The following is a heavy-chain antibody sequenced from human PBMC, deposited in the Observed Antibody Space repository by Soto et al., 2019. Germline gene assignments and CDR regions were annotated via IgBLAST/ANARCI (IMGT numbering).Heavy chain of an antibody. CDR3: VRDSAYSFDY. CDR2: ISSSSGAT. V-gene: IGHV3-48*01. Sequence: EVQLVESGGGLVQPGGSLRLSCAASGFALSYYNMKWFRQAPGKGLEWISDISSSSGATYYADSVKGRFTISRDYAKNSLYLQMNNLRVEDTAIYYCVRDSAYSFDYWGQGTLVTVSS. D-gene: IGHD2-21*01. CDR1: GFALSYYN. J-gene: IGHJ4*02.